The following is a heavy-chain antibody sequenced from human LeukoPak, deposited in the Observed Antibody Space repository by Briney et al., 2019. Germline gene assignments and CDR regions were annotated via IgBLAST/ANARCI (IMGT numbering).Heavy chain of an antibody. CDR3: ARRFCNSVTCYVGFDP. CDR2: IYDRGAT. V-gene: IGHV4-39*07. Sequence: SETLSLTCIVFGGSISRTNYFWGWIRQSPGKGLEWIGSIYDRGATYYNPSLKSRVAISLETSNSQFSLKLTSVTAADTAMYYCARRFCNSVTCYVGFDPWGQGILVTVSS. J-gene: IGHJ5*02. D-gene: IGHD2-2*01. CDR1: GGSISRTNYF.